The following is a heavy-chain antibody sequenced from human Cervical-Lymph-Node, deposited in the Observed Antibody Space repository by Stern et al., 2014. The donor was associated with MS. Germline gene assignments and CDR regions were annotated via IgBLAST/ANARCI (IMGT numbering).Heavy chain of an antibody. V-gene: IGHV1-24*01. CDR1: GYTLSEIS. Sequence: QMQLVQSGAEVKKPGASVKVSCKVSGYTLSEISMHWVRQAPGKGLEWMGGFDPEHGETRYAQKFQGRVTMAEDRSTDTAYMELSSLRSEDTAVYYCATHRGRVTYYYGRDVWGQGTTVTVSS. J-gene: IGHJ6*02. CDR3: ATHRGRVTYYYGRDV. CDR2: FDPEHGET. D-gene: IGHD2-21*02.